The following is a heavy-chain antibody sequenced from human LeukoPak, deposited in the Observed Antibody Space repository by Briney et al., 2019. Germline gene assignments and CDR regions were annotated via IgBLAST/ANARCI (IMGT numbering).Heavy chain of an antibody. CDR1: GYTFTGYY. CDR3: ARLVPASMGGIPSDY. CDR2: INPNSGGT. J-gene: IGHJ4*02. D-gene: IGHD2-2*01. Sequence: ASVKVSCKASGYTFTGYYMHLVRQAPGQGLEWMGRINPNSGGTNYAQKFQGRVTMTRDTSISTAYMELSRLRSDDTAVYYCARLVPASMGGIPSDYWGQGTLVTVSS. V-gene: IGHV1-2*06.